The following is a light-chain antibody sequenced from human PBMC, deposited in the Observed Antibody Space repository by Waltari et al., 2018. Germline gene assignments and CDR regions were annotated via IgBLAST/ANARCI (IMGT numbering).Light chain of an antibody. V-gene: IGLV1-47*01. CDR3: AAWDDSLSGVV. CDR2: RNN. Sequence: QSVLTPPPSASGTPGQRIAISCSGSTTNIGHTYVSWYQQFPGTAPKPLISRNNQRPSGVPDRFSGSKSGPSASLAISGLQSEDEADYYCAAWDDSLSGVVFGGGTKVTVL. J-gene: IGLJ2*01. CDR1: TTNIGHTY.